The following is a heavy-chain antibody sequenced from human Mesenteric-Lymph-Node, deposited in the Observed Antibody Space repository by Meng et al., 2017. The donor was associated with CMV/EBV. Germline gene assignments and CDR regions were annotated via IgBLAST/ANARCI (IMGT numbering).Heavy chain of an antibody. CDR2: IWYDGSKK. V-gene: IGHV3-30*19. CDR1: GLTLSNYG. D-gene: IGHD1-26*01. Sequence: GESLKISCAASGLTLSNYGMHWVRQAPGKGLQWVAVIWYDGSKKYYVDSVKGRFTISRDNSKNTVYLQMNSLRAEDTAVYYCVRGYGGSYFDYWGQGTLVTVSS. J-gene: IGHJ4*02. CDR3: VRGYGGSYFDY.